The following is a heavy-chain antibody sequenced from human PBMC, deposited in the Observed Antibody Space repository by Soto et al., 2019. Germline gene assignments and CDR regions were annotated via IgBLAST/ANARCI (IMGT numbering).Heavy chain of an antibody. CDR2: INPNSGGT. CDR1: GYTFTGYY. V-gene: IGHV1-2*02. D-gene: IGHD6-6*01. Sequence: ASVKVSCRASGYTFTGYYMHWVRQAPGQGLEWMGWINPNSGGTNYAQKFQGRVTMTRDTSISTAYMELSRLRSDDTAVYYCARSRRQVVYNGMDVSGQRTTVTVCS. J-gene: IGHJ6*02. CDR3: ARSRRQVVYNGMDV.